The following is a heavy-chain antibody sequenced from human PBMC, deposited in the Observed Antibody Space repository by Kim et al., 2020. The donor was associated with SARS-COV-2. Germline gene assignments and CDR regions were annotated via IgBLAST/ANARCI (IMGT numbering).Heavy chain of an antibody. CDR2: ISSSGSTI. CDR3: KGRDSSGWAFDY. Sequence: GGSLRLSCAASGFTFSDYYMSWIRQAPGKGLEWVSYISSSGSTIYYADSVKGRFTISRDNAKNSLYLQMNSLRAEDTAVYYCKGRDSSGWAFDYWGQGTLVTVSS. J-gene: IGHJ4*02. CDR1: GFTFSDYY. D-gene: IGHD6-19*01. V-gene: IGHV3-11*01.